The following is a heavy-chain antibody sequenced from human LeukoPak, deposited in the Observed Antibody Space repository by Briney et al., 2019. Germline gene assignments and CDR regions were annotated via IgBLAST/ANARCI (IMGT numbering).Heavy chain of an antibody. CDR1: GFTFSSYE. D-gene: IGHD6-13*01. CDR2: ISYDGSNE. CDR3: AKIGVVGAAAAKDVVTLIDY. V-gene: IGHV3-30*18. J-gene: IGHJ4*02. Sequence: GGSLRLSCAASGFTFSSYEMNWVRQAPGKGLEWVAVISYDGSNEYYADSVKGRFTISRDNSKNTLYLQMNSLRAEDTAVYFCAKIGVVGAAAAKDVVTLIDYWGQGTLVTVSS.